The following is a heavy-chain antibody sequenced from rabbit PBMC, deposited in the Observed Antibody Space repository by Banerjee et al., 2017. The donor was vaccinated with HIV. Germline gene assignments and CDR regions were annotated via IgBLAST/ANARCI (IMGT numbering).Heavy chain of an antibody. CDR1: EFTISGNYY. Sequence: QSLEESGGDLVKPGASLTLTCTASEFTISGNYYMCWVRQAPGKGLEWIACIAAGSSGSTYYASWAKGRFSISRSTSLNTVTLQLTSLTAADTATYFCARDLSSSGWSDFALWGPGTLVTVS. V-gene: IGHV1S40*01. CDR2: IAAGSSGST. CDR3: ARDLSSSGWSDFAL. D-gene: IGHD4-1*01. J-gene: IGHJ6*01.